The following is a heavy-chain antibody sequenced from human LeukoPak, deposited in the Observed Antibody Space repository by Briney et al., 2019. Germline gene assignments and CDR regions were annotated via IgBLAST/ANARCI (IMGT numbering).Heavy chain of an antibody. CDR1: GGSISSYY. V-gene: IGHV4-59*01. J-gene: IGHJ5*02. Sequence: SETLSLTCTVSGGSISSYYWSWIRQPPGKGLEWIGYIYYSGSTNYNPSLKSRVTISVDTSKNQFSLKLSSVTAADTAVYYCAREVYGSGSYCTNWFDPWGQGTLVTVSS. D-gene: IGHD3-10*01. CDR2: IYYSGST. CDR3: AREVYGSGSYCTNWFDP.